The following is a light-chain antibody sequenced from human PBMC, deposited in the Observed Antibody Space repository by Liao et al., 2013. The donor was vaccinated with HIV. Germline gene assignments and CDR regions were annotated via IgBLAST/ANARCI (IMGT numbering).Light chain of an antibody. V-gene: IGLV3-21*01. J-gene: IGLJ1*01. Sequence: SYELTQTPSVSVAPGETATITCGGNNIGSKTVHWYQQKPGQAPVLVIYYDTDRPSGIPERFSGSNSGNTATLSISRVEAGDEADYYCQVWDTNSDHPYVFGTGTKVTVL. CDR3: QVWDTNSDHPYV. CDR1: NIGSKT. CDR2: YDT.